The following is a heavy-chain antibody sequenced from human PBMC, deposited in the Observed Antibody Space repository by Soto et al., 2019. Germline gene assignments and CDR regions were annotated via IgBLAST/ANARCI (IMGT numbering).Heavy chain of an antibody. CDR3: AKNPSGYSGYNERIGAMS. D-gene: IGHD5-12*01. Sequence: EVQLLESGGGLVQPGGSLRLSCAASGFTFSSYAMSWVRQAPGKGLEWVSAISGSGGSTYYEDSVKGRFTISRDNSKNTLYLQMNSLRAEDTAVYYCAKNPSGYSGYNERIGAMSWGQGTLVTVSS. J-gene: IGHJ4*02. V-gene: IGHV3-23*01. CDR2: ISGSGGST. CDR1: GFTFSSYA.